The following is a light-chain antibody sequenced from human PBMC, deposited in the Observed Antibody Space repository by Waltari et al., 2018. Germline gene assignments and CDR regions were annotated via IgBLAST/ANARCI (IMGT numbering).Light chain of an antibody. J-gene: IGKJ4*01. CDR3: QQYHTWPLT. V-gene: IGKV3-15*01. CDR1: QSVTSN. CDR2: DGS. Sequence: EIVMTQSPATLSVSPGERAPLSCRASQSVTSNLAWYQQKPGQAPRLLIHDGSTRATGIPARFSGSGSGTEFTLTISSLQSDDFAVYSCQQYHTWPLTFGGGTKVEI.